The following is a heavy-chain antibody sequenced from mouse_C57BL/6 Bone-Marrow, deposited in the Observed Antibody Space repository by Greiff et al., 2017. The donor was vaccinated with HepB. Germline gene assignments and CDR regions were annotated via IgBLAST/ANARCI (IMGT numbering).Heavy chain of an antibody. V-gene: IGHV5-4*01. D-gene: IGHD1-1*01. CDR2: ISDGGSYT. J-gene: IGHJ4*01. CDR3: ARDWNYGSSYPYAMDY. Sequence: DVKLVESGGGLVKPGGSLKLSCAASGFTFSSYAMSWVRQTPEKRLEWVATISDGGSYTYYPDNVKGRFTISRDNAKNNLYLQMSHLKSEDTAMYDGARDWNYGSSYPYAMDYWGQGTSVTVSS. CDR1: GFTFSSYA.